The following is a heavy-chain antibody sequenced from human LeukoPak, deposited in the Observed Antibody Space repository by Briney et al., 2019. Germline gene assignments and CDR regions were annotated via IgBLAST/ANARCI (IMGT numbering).Heavy chain of an antibody. CDR2: IKSKTDGGTI. D-gene: IGHD3-10*01. CDR3: TTVTLRPVGL. J-gene: IGHJ4*02. CDR1: GFSFTSAW. V-gene: IGHV3-15*05. Sequence: GGSLRLSCAASGFSFTSAWMSWVRQAPGKGLEWVGRIKSKTDGGTIDYAAPVKGRFTISRDDSKNTLFLQMNSLKIEDTAVYYCTTVTLRPVGLWGQGTLVTVSS.